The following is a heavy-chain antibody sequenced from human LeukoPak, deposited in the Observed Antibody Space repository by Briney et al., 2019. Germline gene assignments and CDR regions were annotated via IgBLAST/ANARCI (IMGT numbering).Heavy chain of an antibody. CDR2: IYSGGST. Sequence: GGSLKLPCAASGFTVSSNYMSWVRQAPGKGLEWVSVIYSGGSTYYADSVKGRFTISRDNSKNTLYLQMNSLRAEDTAVYYCARGYSSRLRDYWGQGTLVTVSS. CDR1: GFTVSSNY. D-gene: IGHD6-13*01. J-gene: IGHJ4*02. V-gene: IGHV3-66*01. CDR3: ARGYSSRLRDY.